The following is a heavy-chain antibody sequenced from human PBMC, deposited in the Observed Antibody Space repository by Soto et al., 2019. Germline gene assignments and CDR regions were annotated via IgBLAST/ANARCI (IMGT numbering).Heavy chain of an antibody. D-gene: IGHD5-18*01. Sequence: SETLSLTCTVSGGSISGGGYYWSWIRQHPGKGLEWIGYIYYSGSTYYNPSLKSRVTISVDTSKNQFSLKLSSVTAADTAVYYCARASSTRGYSYGYWFDPWGQGTLVTVSS. CDR1: GGSISGGGYY. J-gene: IGHJ5*02. CDR3: ARASSTRGYSYGYWFDP. V-gene: IGHV4-31*03. CDR2: IYYSGST.